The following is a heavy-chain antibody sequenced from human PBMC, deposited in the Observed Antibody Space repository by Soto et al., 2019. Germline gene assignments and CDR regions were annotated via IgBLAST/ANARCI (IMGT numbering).Heavy chain of an antibody. CDR1: GVSISSGGYY. J-gene: IGHJ4*02. CDR3: ARADVYYDSSGYEYYFDY. Sequence: PSETLSLTCTVSGVSISSGGYYWRWIRQHPGKGLEWIGYIYYSGSTYYNPCLKSRVTMSVDTSKNQFSLKLSSVTAADTAVYYYARADVYYDSSGYEYYFDYWGQGTLVTVSS. D-gene: IGHD3-22*01. CDR2: IYYSGST. V-gene: IGHV4-31*03.